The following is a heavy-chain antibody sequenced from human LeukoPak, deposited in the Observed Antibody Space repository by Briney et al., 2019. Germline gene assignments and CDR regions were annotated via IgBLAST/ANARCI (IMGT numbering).Heavy chain of an antibody. J-gene: IGHJ4*02. V-gene: IGHV3-74*01. D-gene: IGHD2-2*01. CDR1: GFTFSRYW. CDR3: VRVGYCSSSTCRNYFDY. CDR2: ISTDGSST. Sequence: GGSLRLSCAASGFTFSRYWMHWLRQAPGKGLVWVSRISTDGSSTSYADSVKGRFTISRDNGKNTLYLQMNSLRAEDTAVYYCVRVGYCSSSTCRNYFDYWGQGTLVTVSS.